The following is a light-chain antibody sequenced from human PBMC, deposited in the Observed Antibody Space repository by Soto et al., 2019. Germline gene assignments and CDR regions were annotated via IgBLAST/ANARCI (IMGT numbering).Light chain of an antibody. V-gene: IGKV3-15*01. J-gene: IGKJ4*01. Sequence: VLTHSPFTVSLSPWDRASLSFRASQSVSSHLAWYQQKPGQAPRLLIYGASTRATGIPGRFSGSGSGTDFTLTISSLQSEDFAVYYCQQYNNWPPVTFGGGTKVDIK. CDR3: QQYNNWPPVT. CDR2: GAS. CDR1: QSVSSH.